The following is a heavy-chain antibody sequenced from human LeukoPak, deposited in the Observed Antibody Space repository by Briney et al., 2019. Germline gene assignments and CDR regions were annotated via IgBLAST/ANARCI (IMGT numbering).Heavy chain of an antibody. CDR1: GGSISSYY. CDR2: IYYSGSN. D-gene: IGHD2-15*01. J-gene: IGHJ1*01. CDR3: ARARTYCSGGSCYAWYFQH. Sequence: SETLSLTCTVSGGSISSYYWSWIRQPPGKGLEWIGYIYYSGSNNYNPSLKSRVTISVDTSKNQFSLKLSSVTAADTAVYYCARARTYCSGGSCYAWYFQHWGQGTLVTVSS. V-gene: IGHV4-59*01.